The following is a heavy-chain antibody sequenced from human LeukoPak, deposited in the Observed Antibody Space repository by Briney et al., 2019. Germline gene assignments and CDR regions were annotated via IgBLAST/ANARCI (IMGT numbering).Heavy chain of an antibody. V-gene: IGHV1-8*01. CDR1: GYTFTSYD. CDR3: VRVYGAIDY. J-gene: IGHJ4*02. Sequence: ASVKVSCKTSGYTFTSYDINWVRQATGQGLEWMGWMNPNSGYTGFAQKFQGRVTMTRDTSISTAYMELNSLRSEDTAGYYCVRVYGAIDYWGQGTLVTVSS. D-gene: IGHD4-17*01. CDR2: MNPNSGYT.